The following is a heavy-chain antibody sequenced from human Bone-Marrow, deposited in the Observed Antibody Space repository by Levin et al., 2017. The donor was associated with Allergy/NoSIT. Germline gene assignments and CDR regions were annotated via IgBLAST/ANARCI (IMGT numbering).Heavy chain of an antibody. D-gene: IGHD3-22*01. CDR2: ISSESRVI. CDR1: GFTFGDSY. CDR3: ARGARGGYYVD. Sequence: GVSLRLSCAASGFTFGDSYMSWIRQAPGKGLQWISYISSESRVISNADSVKGRFTVSRDNAKNSLFLEMHSLTADDTAIYYCARGARGGYYVDWGQGTLVTVSS. J-gene: IGHJ4*02. V-gene: IGHV3-11*01.